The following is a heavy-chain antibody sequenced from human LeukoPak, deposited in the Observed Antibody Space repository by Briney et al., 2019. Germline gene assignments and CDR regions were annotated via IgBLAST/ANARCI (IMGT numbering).Heavy chain of an antibody. J-gene: IGHJ5*02. V-gene: IGHV4-4*09. CDR2: IYTSGST. CDR1: GGSISSYY. CDR3: ARNLRFLEWPLFDP. Sequence: PSETPSLTCTVSGGSISSYYWSWIRQPPGKGLEWIGYIYTSGSTNYNPSLKSRVTISVDTSKNQFSLKLSSVTAADTAVYYCARNLRFLEWPLFDPWGQGTLVTVSS. D-gene: IGHD3-3*01.